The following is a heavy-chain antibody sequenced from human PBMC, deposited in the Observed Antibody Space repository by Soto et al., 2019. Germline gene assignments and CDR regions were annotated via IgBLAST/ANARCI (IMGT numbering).Heavy chain of an antibody. J-gene: IGHJ4*02. CDR1: GFTFSSYG. D-gene: IGHD3-22*01. CDR2: ISYDGSNK. CDR3: AKVCYYDSSGYDY. Sequence: GGSLRLSCAASGFTFSSYGMHWVRQAPGKGLEWVAVISYDGSNKYYADSVKGRFTISRDNSKNTLYPQMNSLRAEDTAVYYCAKVCYYDSSGYDYWGQGTLVTVSS. V-gene: IGHV3-30*18.